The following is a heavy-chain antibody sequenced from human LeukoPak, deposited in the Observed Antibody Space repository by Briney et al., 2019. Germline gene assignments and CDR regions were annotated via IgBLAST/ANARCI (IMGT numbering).Heavy chain of an antibody. CDR1: GGSISSYY. J-gene: IGHJ4*02. V-gene: IGHV4-59*08. Sequence: SETLSLTCTVSGGSISSYYWSWIRQPPKKGLEWIGYIHYSGSTNYNPSLNSRVTISVDTSKNQFSLRLTSVTAADTAVYYCARHSRTYYDIDYWGQGTLVTVSS. CDR2: IHYSGST. CDR3: ARHSRTYYDIDY. D-gene: IGHD1-26*01.